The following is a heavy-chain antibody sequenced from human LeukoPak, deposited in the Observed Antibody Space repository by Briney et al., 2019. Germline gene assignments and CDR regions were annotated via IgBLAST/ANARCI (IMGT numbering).Heavy chain of an antibody. CDR2: ISYDGSNK. D-gene: IGHD6-19*01. J-gene: IGHJ6*02. Sequence: GRSLRLSCAASGFTFSSYVMHWVRQAPGKGLEWVALISYDGSNKYYADSVKGRFTISRDNSKNTLYLQMNSLRAEDTAVYYCAKDSSSSGWYQQDVWGQGTTVTVSS. V-gene: IGHV3-30*04. CDR3: AKDSSSSGWYQQDV. CDR1: GFTFSSYV.